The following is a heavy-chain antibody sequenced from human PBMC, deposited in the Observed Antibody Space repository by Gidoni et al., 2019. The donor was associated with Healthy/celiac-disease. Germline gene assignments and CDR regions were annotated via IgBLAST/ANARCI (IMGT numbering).Heavy chain of an antibody. J-gene: IGHJ4*02. Sequence: EVQLLESGGGLVQPGGSLRLSCAASGFTFSSYAMSWVRQAPGKGLEWVSAISGSGGSTYYADSVKGRFTISRDNSKNTLYLQMNSLRAEDTAVYYCAKAEFGYCSSTSCSYFDYWGQGTLVTVSS. D-gene: IGHD2-2*01. CDR1: GFTFSSYA. CDR3: AKAEFGYCSSTSCSYFDY. V-gene: IGHV3-23*01. CDR2: ISGSGGST.